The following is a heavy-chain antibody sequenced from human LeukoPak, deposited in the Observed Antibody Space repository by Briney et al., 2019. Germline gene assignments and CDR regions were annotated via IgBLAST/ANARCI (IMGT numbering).Heavy chain of an antibody. V-gene: IGHV3-30*04. J-gene: IGHJ4*02. CDR3: AREGDGYNSPIDY. CDR1: GFTFTGHS. D-gene: IGHD5-24*01. CDR2: VADDEKTI. Sequence: TGGSLRLSCVASGFTFTGHSMHWVRQAPGKGLEWVAVVADDEKTIFYADSLKGRFTVSRDNSKNTVYLQMNSLRDEDTAVYYCAREGDGYNSPIDYWGQGTLVTVSS.